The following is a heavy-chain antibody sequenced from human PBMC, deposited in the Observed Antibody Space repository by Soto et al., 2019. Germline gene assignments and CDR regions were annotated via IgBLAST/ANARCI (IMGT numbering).Heavy chain of an antibody. J-gene: IGHJ4*02. V-gene: IGHV4-59*08. D-gene: IGHD5-18*01. CDR1: GGSISSYY. CDR2: IYYSGST. CDR3: ARGLTAKGYSYGYGYFDY. Sequence: SETLSLTCTVSGGSISSYYWSWIRQPPGKGLEWIGYIYYSGSTNYNPSLKSRVTISVDTSKNQFSLKLSSVTAADTAVYYCARGLTAKGYSYGYGYFDYWGQGTLVTVS.